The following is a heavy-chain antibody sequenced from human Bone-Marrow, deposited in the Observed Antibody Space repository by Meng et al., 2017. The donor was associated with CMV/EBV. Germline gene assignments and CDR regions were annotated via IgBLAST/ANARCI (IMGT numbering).Heavy chain of an antibody. D-gene: IGHD6-13*01. J-gene: IGHJ6*02. CDR3: ARGNRGRIAAAGYYYYYGMDV. V-gene: IGHV1-8*01. CDR1: GYTFTSYD. Sequence: ASVKVSCKASGYTFTSYDINWVRQATGQGLEWMGWMNPNSGNTGYAQKFQGRVTMTRNTSISTAYMELSSLRSEDTAVYYWARGNRGRIAAAGYYYYYGMDVWGQGTTVTVSS. CDR2: MNPNSGNT.